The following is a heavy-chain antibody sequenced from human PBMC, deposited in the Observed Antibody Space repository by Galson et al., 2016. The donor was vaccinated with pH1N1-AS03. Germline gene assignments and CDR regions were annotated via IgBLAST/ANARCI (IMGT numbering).Heavy chain of an antibody. J-gene: IGHJ3*02. CDR3: ATDADRRRWPTFDS. CDR1: GGSLSSSSYY. V-gene: IGHV4-39*01. CDR2: FYHSGNT. Sequence: SETLSLTCTVSGGSLSSSSYYWAWFRQPPGKGLEWPGSFYHSGNTYYNPSLKSRITISADTSKNQFSRNLSSVTAADTAVYYCATDADRRRWPTFDSWGQGTTVIVSS. D-gene: IGHD3-22*01.